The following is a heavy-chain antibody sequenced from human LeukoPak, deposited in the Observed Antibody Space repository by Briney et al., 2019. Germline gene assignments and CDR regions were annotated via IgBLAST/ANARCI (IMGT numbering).Heavy chain of an antibody. CDR1: GASINSYF. CDR2: IGYSGST. CDR3: ARGTFTIFGVFDY. J-gene: IGHJ4*02. V-gene: IGHV4-59*12. Sequence: SETLSLTCAVSGASINSYFWSWIRQPPGKGLEYIGYIGYSGSTNYNPSLKSRVTISVDRSKNQFSLKLSPVTAADTAVYYCARGTFTIFGVFDYWGQGTLVTVSS. D-gene: IGHD3-3*01.